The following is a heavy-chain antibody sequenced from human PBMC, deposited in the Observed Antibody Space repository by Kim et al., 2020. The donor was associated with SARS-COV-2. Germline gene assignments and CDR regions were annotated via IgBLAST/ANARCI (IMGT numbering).Heavy chain of an antibody. Sequence: SVKVSCKASGATFSSYAISWVRQAPGQMLEWMGGIIPIFGTTNYAQKFQGRVTITASESTSTPYMELSTLRAAATSVYYCSSTNQWFATWAPGTLDTVS. CDR3: SSTNQWFAT. D-gene: IGHD2-2*01. J-gene: IGHJ5*02. CDR2: IIPIFGTT. V-gene: IGHV1-69*13. CDR1: GATFSSYA.